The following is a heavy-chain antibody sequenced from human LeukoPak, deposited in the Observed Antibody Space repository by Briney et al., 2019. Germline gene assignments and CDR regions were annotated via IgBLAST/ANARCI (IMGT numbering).Heavy chain of an antibody. J-gene: IGHJ4*02. CDR3: ARQSSASLYFDY. CDR1: GGSISSDGYY. V-gene: IGHV4-31*03. CDR2: VYYSGST. D-gene: IGHD6-19*01. Sequence: SQTLSLTCTVSGGSISSDGYYWSWVRQHPGKGLEWIGYVYYSGSTYYNPSLKGRLTISVDTSKNQFSLKLSSVTAADTAVYYCARQSSASLYFDYWGQGTLVTVSS.